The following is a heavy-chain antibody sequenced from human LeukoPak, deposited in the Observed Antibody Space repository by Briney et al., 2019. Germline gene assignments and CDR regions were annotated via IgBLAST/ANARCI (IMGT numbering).Heavy chain of an antibody. CDR2: ISSSGNTI. D-gene: IGHD6-6*01. Sequence: PGGSLRLSCAASEFTFTSYELNWVRQAPGKGLEWVSYISSSGNTISYADSVKGRFTISRDNAKNSLYLQVISRRAEDMAVYYCARGPSIAARYDAFDIWGQGTMVTVSS. CDR3: ARGPSIAARYDAFDI. J-gene: IGHJ3*02. V-gene: IGHV3-48*03. CDR1: EFTFTSYE.